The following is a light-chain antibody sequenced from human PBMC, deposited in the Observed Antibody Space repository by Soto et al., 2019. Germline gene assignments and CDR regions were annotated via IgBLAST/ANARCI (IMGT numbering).Light chain of an antibody. J-gene: IGKJ1*01. CDR2: AAS. V-gene: IGKV3-15*01. CDR3: QQYNNWPPDRT. Sequence: EIVMTQSPATLSVSPGERATLSCRASQSVGSNLAWYQQKPGQAPRLLIYAASTRATGIPARFSGSGSGTEFTLTISNLQSEDFAIYFCQQYNNWPPDRTFGQGTKVEIK. CDR1: QSVGSN.